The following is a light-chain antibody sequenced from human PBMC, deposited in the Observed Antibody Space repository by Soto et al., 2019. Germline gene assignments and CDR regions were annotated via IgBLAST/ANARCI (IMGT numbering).Light chain of an antibody. CDR1: VTISSF. CDR2: KAS. V-gene: IGKV1-5*03. J-gene: IGKJ1*01. Sequence: IPMNQSPSTMSGSXGDRVTISCRASVTISSFLAWYQQKPGKAPKLXXSKASTLKSGGPSRFSGSGSGTEFTLTISSRQPDDFATYYGQHYNSSSEAFGQGTKVDIK. CDR3: QHYNSSSEA.